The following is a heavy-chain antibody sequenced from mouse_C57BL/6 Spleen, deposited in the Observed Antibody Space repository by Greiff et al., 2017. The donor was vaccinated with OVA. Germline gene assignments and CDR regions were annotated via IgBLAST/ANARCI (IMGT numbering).Heavy chain of an antibody. V-gene: IGHV1-4*01. Sequence: QVQLQQSGADLARPGASVKMSCKASGYTFTSYTMHWVNQRPGQGLEWIGYINPSSGYTKYNQKFKDKVTLTADKSSSTNYMQLSSLTSEDSAVYYCAREGITTVVADYWGQGTTLTVSS. CDR1: GYTFTSYT. J-gene: IGHJ2*01. CDR2: INPSSGYT. CDR3: AREGITTVVADY. D-gene: IGHD1-1*01.